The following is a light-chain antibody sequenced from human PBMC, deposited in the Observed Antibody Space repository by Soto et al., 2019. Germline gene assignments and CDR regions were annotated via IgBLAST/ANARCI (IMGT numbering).Light chain of an antibody. CDR3: QQTFVIPQT. CDR2: TAS. CDR1: QTISRS. Sequence: TQSPSSLSASVGDRVTITCRASQTISRSLNWYQQKPGKAPKLLIYTASNLQIGVPSRFSGNGSATDFTLTISGLQPEDVATYFCQQTFVIPQTFGQGTKVDIK. V-gene: IGKV1-39*01. J-gene: IGKJ1*01.